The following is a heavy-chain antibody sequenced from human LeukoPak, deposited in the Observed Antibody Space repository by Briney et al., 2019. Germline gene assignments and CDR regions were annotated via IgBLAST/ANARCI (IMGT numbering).Heavy chain of an antibody. J-gene: IGHJ3*02. CDR2: IYPGDSDT. Sequence: GESLQISCQGSGYSFTNHWIGWVRQMPGKGLEWMGIIYPGDSDTRYSPSFQGQVTISADKSISTAYMQWSSLKASDTAMYYCARNVIVGATKSAFDIWGQGTMVTVSS. D-gene: IGHD1-26*01. CDR1: GYSFTNHW. V-gene: IGHV5-51*01. CDR3: ARNVIVGATKSAFDI.